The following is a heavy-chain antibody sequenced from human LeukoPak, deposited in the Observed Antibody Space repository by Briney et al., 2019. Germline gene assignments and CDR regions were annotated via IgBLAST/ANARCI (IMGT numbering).Heavy chain of an antibody. CDR2: IKQDGSDK. V-gene: IGHV3-7*01. CDR1: GFTFSSYW. Sequence: GGSLRLSCAASGFTFSSYWMCWVRQAPGKGLEWVAIIKQDGSDKYYVDSVEGRLIISRDNAKNSLYLQMNSLRAEDTAVYYCARVQSGYYFDYWGQGTLVTVSS. D-gene: IGHD3-3*01. J-gene: IGHJ4*02. CDR3: ARVQSGYYFDY.